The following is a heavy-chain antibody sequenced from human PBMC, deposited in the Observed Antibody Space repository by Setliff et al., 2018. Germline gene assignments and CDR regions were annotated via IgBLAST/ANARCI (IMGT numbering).Heavy chain of an antibody. CDR1: GDSISSGNW. CDR2: INHSGNT. Sequence: SETLSLTCAVSGDSISSGNWWSWVRQPPEKGLEWIGEINHSGNTNYNPSLKSRVTMSVDKSKNQFSLKLSSVTAADTAVYYCARGGERYYSASWGQGTLVPVSS. V-gene: IGHV4-4*02. J-gene: IGHJ4*02. D-gene: IGHD1-20*01. CDR3: ARGGERYYSAS.